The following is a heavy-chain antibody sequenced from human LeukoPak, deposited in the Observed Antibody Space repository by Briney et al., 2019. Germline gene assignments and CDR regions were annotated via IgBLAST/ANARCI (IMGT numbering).Heavy chain of an antibody. Sequence: PSETLSLTYTVSGVSISSSSYYWGWIRQPPGKGLEWIGSIYYSGSTYYNPSLKSRVTISVDTSKNQFSLKLSSVTAADTAVYYCARPGNYYDSSGYYPFDYWGQGTLVTVSS. D-gene: IGHD3-22*01. J-gene: IGHJ4*02. CDR1: GVSISSSSYY. V-gene: IGHV4-39*07. CDR3: ARPGNYYDSSGYYPFDY. CDR2: IYYSGST.